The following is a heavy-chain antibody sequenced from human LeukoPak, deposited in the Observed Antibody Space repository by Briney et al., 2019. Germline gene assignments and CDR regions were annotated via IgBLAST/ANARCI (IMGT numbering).Heavy chain of an antibody. V-gene: IGHV1-2*02. CDR1: GYIFTGYY. J-gene: IGHJ4*02. Sequence: ASVHVSFKASGYIFTGYYMRWVRQAPAQGLEWVGWINRNSGGTNSAQKCQGRVTMTRDTSINNAYTAMDQPAPDDTAVYYCAKHAYSRSYLCDYGGRGTRLTVFS. D-gene: IGHD1-26*01. CDR2: INRNSGGT. CDR3: AKHAYSRSYLCDY.